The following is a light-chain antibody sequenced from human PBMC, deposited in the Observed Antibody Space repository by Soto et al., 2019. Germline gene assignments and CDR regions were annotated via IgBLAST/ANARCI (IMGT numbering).Light chain of an antibody. Sequence: EIVLTQSPGTLSLFPGQRATLSCRASQSVYTNYLAWYQQKPGQAPRLLIYGASTRATGIPDRFSGTGAGTDFTLTISRLEPEDFAVYFCQQYGASPLTFGGGTKVELK. CDR1: QSVYTNY. V-gene: IGKV3-20*01. J-gene: IGKJ4*01. CDR3: QQYGASPLT. CDR2: GAS.